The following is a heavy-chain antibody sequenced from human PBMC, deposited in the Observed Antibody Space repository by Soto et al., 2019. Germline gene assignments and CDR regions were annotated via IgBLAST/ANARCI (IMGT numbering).Heavy chain of an antibody. J-gene: IGHJ3*02. V-gene: IGHV5-51*01. Sequence: GESLKISCKGSGYSFTSYWIGWVRQMPGKGLEWMGIIYPGDSDTRYSPSFQGQVTISADKSISTAYLQWSSLKASDTAMYYCARRGFAYCGGDCYSGDAFDIWGQGTMVTVSS. CDR3: ARRGFAYCGGDCYSGDAFDI. D-gene: IGHD2-21*02. CDR1: GYSFTSYW. CDR2: IYPGDSDT.